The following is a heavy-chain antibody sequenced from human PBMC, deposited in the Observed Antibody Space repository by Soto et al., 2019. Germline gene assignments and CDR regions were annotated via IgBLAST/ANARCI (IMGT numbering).Heavy chain of an antibody. V-gene: IGHV4-30-2*01. CDR3: ARDKTGENWFDP. D-gene: IGHD3-16*01. CDR1: GGSISSGGYS. CDR2: IYHSGST. Sequence: PSETLSLTCAVSGGSISSGGYSWSWIRQPPGKGLEWIGYIYHSGSTYYNPSLKSRVTISVDNSKNQFSLKLSSVTAADTAVYYCARDKTGENWFDPWGQGTLVTVSS. J-gene: IGHJ5*02.